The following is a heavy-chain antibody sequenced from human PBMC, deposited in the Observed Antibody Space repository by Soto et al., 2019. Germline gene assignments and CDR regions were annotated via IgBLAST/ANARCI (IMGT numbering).Heavy chain of an antibody. CDR1: GDSVTSNVW. CDR3: ARDAAVPGESDRFDF. CDR2: AYHNGLT. J-gene: IGHJ4*02. D-gene: IGHD6-19*01. Sequence: PSETLSLTCAVSGDSVTSNVWWSCVRQPPGKGLEWIGEAYHNGLTNYNPSLKGRVTMSVDTSKNEFSLKLNSLSAADTAIYYCARDAAVPGESDRFDFWGRGILVTVSS. V-gene: IGHV4-4*02.